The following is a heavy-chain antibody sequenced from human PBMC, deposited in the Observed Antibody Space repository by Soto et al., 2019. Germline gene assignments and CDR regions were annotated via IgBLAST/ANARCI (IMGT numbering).Heavy chain of an antibody. CDR3: ARDSTGYSSSWLYYYYYYMDV. D-gene: IGHD6-13*01. CDR2: INAGNGNT. J-gene: IGHJ6*03. V-gene: IGHV1-3*01. CDR1: GYTFTSYA. Sequence: ASVKVSCKASGYTFTSYAMHWVRQAPGQRLEWMGWINAGNGNTKNWQNFQGRVTITRDTSASTAYMELSSLRSEDTAVYYCARDSTGYSSSWLYYYYYYMDVWGKGTTVTVSS.